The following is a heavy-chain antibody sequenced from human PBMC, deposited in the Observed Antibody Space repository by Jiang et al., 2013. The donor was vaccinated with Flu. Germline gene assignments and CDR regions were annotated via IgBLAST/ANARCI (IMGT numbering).Heavy chain of an antibody. CDR3: AASRWTGYFDH. Sequence: SISSSMWWTWVRQSPEKGLEWDLGEIYQSGSTNYSPSLRSRVTMSVDKSKNQFSLQLTSMTAADTAVYYCAASRWTGYFDHWGQGTLVTVSA. V-gene: IGHV4-4*02. CDR1: SISSSMW. D-gene: IGHD3/OR15-3a*01. J-gene: IGHJ4*02. CDR2: IYQSGST.